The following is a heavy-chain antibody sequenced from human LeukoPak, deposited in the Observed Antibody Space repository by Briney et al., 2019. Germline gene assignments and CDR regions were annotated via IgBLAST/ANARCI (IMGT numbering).Heavy chain of an antibody. D-gene: IGHD3-22*01. J-gene: IGHJ4*02. V-gene: IGHV4-34*01. CDR3: ARKGDYDSSGYYYFDY. Sequence: SETLSLTCAVYGGSFSGYYWSWIRQPPGKGLEWIGEINHSGSTNYNPSLKSRVTISVGTSKNQFSLKLSSVTAADTAVYYCARKGDYDSSGYYYFDYWGQGTLVTVSS. CDR2: INHSGST. CDR1: GGSFSGYY.